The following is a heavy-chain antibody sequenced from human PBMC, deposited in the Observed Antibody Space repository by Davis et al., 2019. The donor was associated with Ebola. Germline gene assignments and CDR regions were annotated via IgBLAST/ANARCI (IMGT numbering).Heavy chain of an antibody. CDR3: ARVDYDFWSGPFDP. J-gene: IGHJ5*02. CDR2: IYYSGST. CDR1: GGSISSYY. D-gene: IGHD3-3*01. Sequence: SETLSLTCTVSGGSISSYYWSWIRQPPGKGLEWIGYIYYSGSTNYNPSLKSRVTISVDTSKNQFSLKLSSVTAADTAVYYCARVDYDFWSGPFDPWGQGTLVTVSS. V-gene: IGHV4-59*01.